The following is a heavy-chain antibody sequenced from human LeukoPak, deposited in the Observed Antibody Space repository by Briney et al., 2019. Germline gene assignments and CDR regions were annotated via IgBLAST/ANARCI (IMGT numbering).Heavy chain of an antibody. J-gene: IGHJ4*02. V-gene: IGHV4-34*01. CDR2: INHSGST. D-gene: IGHD2-15*01. CDR3: ARGPPAEVVVAATFDY. CDR1: GGSFSGYY. Sequence: SETLSLTCAVYGGSFSGYYWSWIRQPPGKGLEWIGEINHSGSTNYNPSLESRVTISVDTSKNQFSLKLSSVTAADTAVYYCARGPPAEVVVAATFDYWGQGTLVTVSS.